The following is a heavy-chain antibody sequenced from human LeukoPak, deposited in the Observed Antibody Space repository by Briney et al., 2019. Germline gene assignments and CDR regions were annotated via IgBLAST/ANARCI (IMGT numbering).Heavy chain of an antibody. CDR1: GYTFTSYG. Sequence: ASVKVSCKTAGYTFTSYGINGVRQAPGQGLEWMGWTSAYNGNTNYAQKVQGRVTMTTDTSTSTAYMELRSLRSDDTAVYYCARDGEGSTGVYNFWGQGTLVTVSS. J-gene: IGHJ4*02. CDR2: TSAYNGNT. V-gene: IGHV1-18*01. D-gene: IGHD3-10*01. CDR3: ARDGEGSTGVYNF.